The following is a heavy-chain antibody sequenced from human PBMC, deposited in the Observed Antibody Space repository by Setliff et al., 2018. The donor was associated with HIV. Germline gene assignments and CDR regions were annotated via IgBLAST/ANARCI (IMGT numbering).Heavy chain of an antibody. CDR1: GFTFSDHY. CDR2: VNNKFDNYIT. V-gene: IGHV3-72*01. Sequence: GGSLRLSCAVSGFTFSDHYMYWVRQAPGKGLEWVARVNNKFDNYITQYAASVKGRFTISSDDSKYSLYLQMNRLKTEDTALYYCADIGAGVHYWGQGTLVTVSS. J-gene: IGHJ4*02. D-gene: IGHD3-10*01. CDR3: ADIGAGVHY.